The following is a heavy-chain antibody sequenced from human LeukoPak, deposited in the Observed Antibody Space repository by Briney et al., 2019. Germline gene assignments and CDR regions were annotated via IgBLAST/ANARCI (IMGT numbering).Heavy chain of an antibody. D-gene: IGHD3-9*01. CDR1: GFTFSTYG. Sequence: GGSLRLSCVASGFTFSTYGMHWVRQAPGKGLEWVAFIRHDGIKKSYADSVKGRFTISKDSSKNTLDLQMNSLRTEDTAVYYCARGSQYNILTGFIVGAMDDFDYWGQGTLVTVSS. CDR3: ARGSQYNILTGFIVGAMDDFDY. V-gene: IGHV3-30*02. CDR2: IRHDGIKK. J-gene: IGHJ4*02.